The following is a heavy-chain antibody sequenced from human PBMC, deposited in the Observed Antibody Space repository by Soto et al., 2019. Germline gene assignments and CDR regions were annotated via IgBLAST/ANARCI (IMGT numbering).Heavy chain of an antibody. V-gene: IGHV4-34*01. J-gene: IGHJ6*02. D-gene: IGHD3-16*01. Sequence: SETLSLTCAVYGGSFSGYYWSWIRQPPGKGLEWIGEINHSGSTNYNPSLKSRVTISVDTSKNQFSLKLSSVTAADTAVYYCARGRDGYNWGSYYYYGMDVWGQGITVTVSS. CDR1: GGSFSGYY. CDR2: INHSGST. CDR3: ARGRDGYNWGSYYYYGMDV.